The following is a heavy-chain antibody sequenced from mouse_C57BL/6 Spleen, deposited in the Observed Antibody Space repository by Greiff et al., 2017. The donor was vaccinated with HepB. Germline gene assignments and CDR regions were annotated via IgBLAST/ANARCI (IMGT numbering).Heavy chain of an antibody. D-gene: IGHD4-1*01. CDR1: GFTFSDYY. Sequence: EVKLMESEGGLVQPGSSMKLSCTASGFTFSDYYMAWVRQVPEKGLEWVANINYDGSSTYYLDSLKSRFIISRDNAKNILYLQMSSLKSEDTATYYCARAPNWDWYFDVWGTGTTVTVSS. V-gene: IGHV5-16*01. J-gene: IGHJ1*03. CDR3: ARAPNWDWYFDV. CDR2: INYDGSST.